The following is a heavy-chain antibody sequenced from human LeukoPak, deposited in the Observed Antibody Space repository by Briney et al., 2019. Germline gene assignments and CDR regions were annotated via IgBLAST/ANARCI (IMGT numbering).Heavy chain of an antibody. V-gene: IGHV3-21*04. Sequence: GGSLRLSCAASGFTFSSYSMNWVRQAPGKGLEWVSSISSSSSYIYYADSVKGRFTISRDNSKNTLYLQMNSLRAEDTAVYYCALHTSSSDHYYYYGMDVWGRGTTVTVSS. CDR3: ALHTSSSDHYYYYGMDV. CDR1: GFTFSSYS. J-gene: IGHJ6*02. D-gene: IGHD6-6*01. CDR2: ISSSSSYI.